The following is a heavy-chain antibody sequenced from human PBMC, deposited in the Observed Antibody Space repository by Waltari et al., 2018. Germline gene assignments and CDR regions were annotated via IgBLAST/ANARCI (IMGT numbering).Heavy chain of an antibody. CDR1: GYTFTSYY. D-gene: IGHD3-22*01. V-gene: IGHV1-46*01. CDR2: IIPILGIA. CDR3: ARVKLSRYYDSSGYPIPEYFQH. Sequence: QVQLVQSGAEVKKPGASVKVSCKASGYTFTSYYMHWVRPAPGQGLEWMGRIIPILGIANYAQKVQGRVGMTTDTSTTTAYMELRSLTSDDTAVYYCARVKLSRYYDSSGYPIPEYFQHWGQGTLVTVSS. J-gene: IGHJ1*01.